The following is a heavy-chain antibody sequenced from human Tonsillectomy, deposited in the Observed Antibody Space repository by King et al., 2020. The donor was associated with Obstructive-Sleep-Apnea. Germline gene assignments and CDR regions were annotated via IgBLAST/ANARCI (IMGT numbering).Heavy chain of an antibody. CDR2: ISSSGSTI. CDR3: ARDDDSGYFQH. D-gene: IGHD1-26*01. CDR1: GCIFSDYY. V-gene: IGHV3-11*01. J-gene: IGHJ1*01. Sequence: VQLVESGGGLVKPGGSLRFSCAASGCIFSDYYMSWIRQAPGKGLEWVSYISSSGSTIYYADSVKGRFTISRDNAKHSLYLQMNSLRAEDTAVYYCARDDDSGYFQHWGQGTLVTVSS.